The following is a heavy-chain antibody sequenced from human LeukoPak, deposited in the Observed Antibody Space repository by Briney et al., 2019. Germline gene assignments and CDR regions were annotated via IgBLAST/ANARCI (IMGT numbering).Heavy chain of an antibody. CDR3: ARARCNNTSCYHNWFDL. V-gene: IGHV3-21*01. CDR1: GFTFSVYS. D-gene: IGHD2-2*01. CDR2: ISSSSNFT. J-gene: IGHJ5*02. Sequence: GGSLRLSCAASGFTFSVYSMNWVRQSPGQGLEWVSSISSSSNFTFYADSVKGRFSISRDNAKDSLYLQINSLRAEDTAVYYCARARCNNTSCYHNWFDLWGQGTLVIVSS.